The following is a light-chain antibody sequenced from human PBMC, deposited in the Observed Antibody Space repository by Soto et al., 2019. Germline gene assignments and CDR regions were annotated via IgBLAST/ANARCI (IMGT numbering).Light chain of an antibody. CDR3: QQSHSIPRT. J-gene: IGKJ2*01. Sequence: DIQMTQSPSSLSASVGDRVTITCRASQSIGTYLHWYQQKPGKAPKVLIYAASSLQSGVPLRFSGSGSGTYFTLTISSLQPEDFATYYCQQSHSIPRTFGQGTKVEIK. CDR2: AAS. CDR1: QSIGTY. V-gene: IGKV1-39*01.